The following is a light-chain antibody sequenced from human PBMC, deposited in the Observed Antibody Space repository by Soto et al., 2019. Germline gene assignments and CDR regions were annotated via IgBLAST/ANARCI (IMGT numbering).Light chain of an antibody. Sequence: MTQSTSSMSASIGDRVTXXCRASQSISSYLNWYEQKPGKAPXILIYAASTLQSGVPSRFSGSGSGTDFTLTIGILEPEDFAVYYCQQIGSSPTFGEGTRLDIK. J-gene: IGKJ5*01. CDR2: AAS. CDR1: QSISSY. CDR3: QQIGSSPT. V-gene: IGKV1-39*01.